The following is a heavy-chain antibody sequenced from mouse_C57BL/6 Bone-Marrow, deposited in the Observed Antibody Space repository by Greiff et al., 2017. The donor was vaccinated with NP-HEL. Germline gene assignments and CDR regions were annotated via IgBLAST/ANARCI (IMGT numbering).Heavy chain of an antibody. D-gene: IGHD1-1*01. CDR1: GYTFTDYE. V-gene: IGHV1-15*01. CDR2: IDPETGGT. CDR3: TRGEVVATHWYFDG. J-gene: IGHJ1*03. Sequence: QVQLQQSGAELVRPGASVTLSCKASGYTFTDYEMHWVKQTPVHGLEWIGAIDPETGGTAYNQKFKGKAILTADKSSSTAYMELRSLTSEDSAVYYCTRGEVVATHWYFDGWGTGTTVTVSS.